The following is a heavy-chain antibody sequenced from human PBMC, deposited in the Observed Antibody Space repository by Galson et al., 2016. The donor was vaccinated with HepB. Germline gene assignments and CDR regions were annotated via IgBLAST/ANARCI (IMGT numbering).Heavy chain of an antibody. J-gene: IGHJ6*02. CDR1: GGTFRSHT. V-gene: IGHV1-69*13. CDR2: IIPIFGKT. CDR3: ASAGVVSFGLWDYYGMDV. D-gene: IGHD3-10*01. Sequence: SVKVSCKASGGTFRSHTISWVRQAPGQGLEWMGGIIPIFGKTNYAEKFEGRVTITADDSTTTGYMELSSLRAEDTAIYYCASAGVVSFGLWDYYGMDVWGQGTTVTVSS.